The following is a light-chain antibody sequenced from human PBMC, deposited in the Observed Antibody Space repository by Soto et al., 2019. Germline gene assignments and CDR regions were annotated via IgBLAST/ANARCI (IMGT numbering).Light chain of an antibody. CDR3: QSYDSSLSVL. V-gene: IGLV1-40*01. J-gene: IGLJ2*01. CDR1: SSNIGAGYD. Sequence: QSVLTQPPSVSGAPGQRVTISCTGSSSNIGAGYDVHWYQHLPGTAPKLLIFDNNNRPSGVPDRISGSKSGTSASLAITGLQAEDEADYYCQSYDSSLSVLLGGGTKLTVL. CDR2: DNN.